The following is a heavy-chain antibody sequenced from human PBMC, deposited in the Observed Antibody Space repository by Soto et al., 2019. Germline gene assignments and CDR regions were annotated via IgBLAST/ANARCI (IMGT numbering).Heavy chain of an antibody. CDR2: INPRSGDT. D-gene: IGHD1-26*01. CDR1: GYTFIGYY. V-gene: IGHV1-2*06. Sequence: QVQLVQSGAEVKKPGASVKVSCKASGYTFIGYYIHWERQAPGQGLEWMGRINPRSGDTTYAQKFQGRLTMTRDTSISTAYMELSSLRSDDTAVYYCGRDGVGATPLGWFDPWGQGSLVTVSS. J-gene: IGHJ5*02. CDR3: GRDGVGATPLGWFDP.